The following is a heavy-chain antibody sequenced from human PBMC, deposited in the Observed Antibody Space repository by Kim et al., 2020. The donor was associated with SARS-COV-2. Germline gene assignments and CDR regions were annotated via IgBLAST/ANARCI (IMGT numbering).Heavy chain of an antibody. CDR3: ARDRAVADTPDYFDY. J-gene: IGHJ4*02. Sequence: QKFQGRVTMTRDTSTSTVYMELSSLRSEDTAVYYCARDRAVADTPDYFDYWGQGTLVTVSS. D-gene: IGHD6-19*01. V-gene: IGHV1-46*01.